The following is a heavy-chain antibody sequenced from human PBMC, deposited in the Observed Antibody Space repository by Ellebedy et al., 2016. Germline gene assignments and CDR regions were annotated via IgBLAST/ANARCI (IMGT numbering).Heavy chain of an antibody. D-gene: IGHD1-26*01. CDR1: GGTFSSYA. J-gene: IGHJ4*02. V-gene: IGHV1-69*13. Sequence: SVKVSXXASGGTFSSYAISWVRQAPGQGLEWMGGIIPIFGTANYAQKFQGRVTITADESTSTAYMELSSLRSEDTAVYYCARAGDLSGSYPRGVYYFDYWGQGTLVTVSS. CDR3: ARAGDLSGSYPRGVYYFDY. CDR2: IIPIFGTA.